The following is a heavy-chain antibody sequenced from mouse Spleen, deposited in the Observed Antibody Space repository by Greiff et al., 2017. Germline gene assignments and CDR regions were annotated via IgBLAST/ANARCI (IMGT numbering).Heavy chain of an antibody. CDR3: AAYSNYVRVAMDY. Sequence: QVQLQQSGPGLVQPSQSLSITCTVSGFSLTSYGVHWVRQSPGKGLEWLGVIWRGGSTDYNAAFMSRLSITKDNSKSQVFFKMNSLQADDTAIYYCAAYSNYVRVAMDYWGQGTSVTVSS. V-gene: IGHV2-5*01. CDR1: GFSLTSYG. D-gene: IGHD2-5*01. CDR2: IWRGGST. J-gene: IGHJ4*01.